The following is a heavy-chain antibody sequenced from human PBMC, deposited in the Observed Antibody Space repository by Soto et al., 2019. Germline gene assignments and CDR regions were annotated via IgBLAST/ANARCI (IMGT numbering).Heavy chain of an antibody. V-gene: IGHV1-18*04. J-gene: IGHJ4*02. CDR2: ISPKDGNT. CDR1: GYTFTSYY. Sequence: ASVKVSCKASGYTFTSYYMHWVRQAPGQGLEWMGLISPKDGNTNYAQKLQGRVTMTTDTSTSTAYMELRSLRSDDTAVYYCARDPDHHFDYWGQGTLVTVS. CDR3: ARDPDHHFDY.